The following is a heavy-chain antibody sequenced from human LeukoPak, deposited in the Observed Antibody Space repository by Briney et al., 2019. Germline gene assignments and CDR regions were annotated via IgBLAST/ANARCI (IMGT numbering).Heavy chain of an antibody. CDR3: ARSPGIAVAGRVLWYFQH. CDR2: TYYRSKWYN. V-gene: IGHV6-1*01. CDR1: GDSVSSNSAA. D-gene: IGHD6-19*01. Sequence: SQTLSLTCAISGDSVSSNSAAWNWIRQSPSRGLEWLGRTYYRSKWYNDYAVSVKSRITINPDTFKNQFSLQLNSVTPEDTAVYYCARSPGIAVAGRVLWYFQHWGQGTLVTVSS. J-gene: IGHJ1*01.